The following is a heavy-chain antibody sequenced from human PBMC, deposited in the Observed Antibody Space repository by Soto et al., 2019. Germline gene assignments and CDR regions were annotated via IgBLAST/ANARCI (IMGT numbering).Heavy chain of an antibody. V-gene: IGHV1-69*13. CDR2: IIPIFGTA. Sequence: ASVKVSCKASGGTFSSYAISWVRQAPGQGLEWMGGIIPIFGTANYAQKFQGRVTITAVESTSTAYMELSSLRSEDTTVYYSARESCVSSSCFPRDYYYYIDDWGKGTLVTVSS. CDR3: ARESCVSSSCFPRDYYYYIDD. J-gene: IGHJ6*03. CDR1: GGTFSSYA. D-gene: IGHD2-2*01.